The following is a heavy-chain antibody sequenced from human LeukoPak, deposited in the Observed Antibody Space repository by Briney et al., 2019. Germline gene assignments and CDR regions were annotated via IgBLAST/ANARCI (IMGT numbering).Heavy chain of an antibody. J-gene: IGHJ4*02. D-gene: IGHD2-2*01. V-gene: IGHV3-23*01. CDR3: ARDYASDY. CDR2: LSGSGGST. Sequence: GGSLRLSCAASGFTFSSSAMSWVRQAPGKGLEWVSGLSGSGGSTYYADTVKGRFTISRDNAKNSLYLQMNSLRAEDTAVYYCARDYASDYWGQGTLVTVSS. CDR1: GFTFSSSA.